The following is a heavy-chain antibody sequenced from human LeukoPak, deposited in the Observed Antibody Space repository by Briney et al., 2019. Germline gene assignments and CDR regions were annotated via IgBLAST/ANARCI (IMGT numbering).Heavy chain of an antibody. J-gene: IGHJ3*02. Sequence: ASVKVSCTASGYTFTGHYIHWVRQAPGQGLEWMGWINPKNAGTNYAQKFQGRVTMTRDTSISTAYMELSRLRSDDTAVYYCARGGVYSSLDAFDIWGQGTMVTVSS. CDR2: INPKNAGT. V-gene: IGHV1-2*02. CDR3: ARGGVYSSLDAFDI. D-gene: IGHD6-6*01. CDR1: GYTFTGHY.